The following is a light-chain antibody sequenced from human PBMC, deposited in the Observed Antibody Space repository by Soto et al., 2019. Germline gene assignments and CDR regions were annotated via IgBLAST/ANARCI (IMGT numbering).Light chain of an antibody. V-gene: IGLV2-14*03. Sequence: QSALTQPASVFGSPGQSITFSCTGTSSDVGGYNFVSWYQQHPGKAPKLMIYEVSSRPSGVSNRFSGSKSGNTASLTISGLQPEDEADYYCSSYTTSTTVVFXTGTKLTVL. CDR1: SSDVGGYNF. CDR3: SSYTTSTTVV. J-gene: IGLJ1*01. CDR2: EVS.